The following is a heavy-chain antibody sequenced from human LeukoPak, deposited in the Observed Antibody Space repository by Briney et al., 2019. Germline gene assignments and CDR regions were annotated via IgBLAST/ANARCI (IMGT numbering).Heavy chain of an antibody. Sequence: SGGSLRLSCAASGFTFSSYAMHWVRQAPGKGLEWVAVISYDGSNKYYADSVKGRFTISRDNSKNTLYLQMNSLRAEDTAVYYCARASIAARGEVYWGQGTLVTVSS. CDR1: GFTFSSYA. V-gene: IGHV3-30*04. CDR3: ARASIAARGEVY. J-gene: IGHJ4*02. CDR2: ISYDGSNK. D-gene: IGHD6-6*01.